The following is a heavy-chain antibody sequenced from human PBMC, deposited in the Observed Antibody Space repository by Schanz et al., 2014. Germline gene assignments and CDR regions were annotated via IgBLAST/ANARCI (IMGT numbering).Heavy chain of an antibody. Sequence: VQLVESGGGVVQPGRSLRLSCAGSGFSFSGFGMHWVRQAPGKGLQWVSYISSGSFTSYYADSVKGRFTISRDNAKSSLYLQMNSLRDEDTAVYYCAATTILADWGQGTLVAVSS. D-gene: IGHD3-3*01. CDR2: ISSGSFTS. V-gene: IGHV3-48*02. CDR3: AATTILAD. J-gene: IGHJ4*02. CDR1: GFSFSGFG.